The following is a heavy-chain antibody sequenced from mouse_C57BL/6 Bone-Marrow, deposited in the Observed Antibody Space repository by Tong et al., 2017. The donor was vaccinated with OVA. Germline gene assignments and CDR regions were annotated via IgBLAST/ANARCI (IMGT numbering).Heavy chain of an antibody. CDR1: TFTSYW. CDR3: ARDYYGSSWGYYFDY. D-gene: IGHD1-1*01. Sequence: TFTSYWMHWVKQRPGQGLEWIGTINPSNGGTNSNEKFQSKATLTVDKSSSKAYMQLSSLTSEDSAVYDCARDYYGSSWGYYFDYWGQGTTLTVTS. CDR2: INPSNGGT. J-gene: IGHJ2*01. V-gene: IGHV1-53*01.